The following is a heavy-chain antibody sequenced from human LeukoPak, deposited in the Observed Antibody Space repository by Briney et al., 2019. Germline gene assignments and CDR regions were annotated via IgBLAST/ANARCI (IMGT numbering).Heavy chain of an antibody. V-gene: IGHV3-23*01. Sequence: PGGSLRLSCAASGFTFSSYAMSWVRQAPGKGLEWVSAISGSGGSTYYADSVKGRFTISRDNSKNTLYLQMNSLRAEDPAVYYCARHYDYDSSGYNPYWGQGTLVTVSS. CDR2: ISGSGGST. CDR1: GFTFSSYA. J-gene: IGHJ4*02. D-gene: IGHD3-22*01. CDR3: ARHYDYDSSGYNPY.